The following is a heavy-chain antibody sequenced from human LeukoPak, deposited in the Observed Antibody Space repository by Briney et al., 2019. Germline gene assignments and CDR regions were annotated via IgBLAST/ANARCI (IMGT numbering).Heavy chain of an antibody. D-gene: IGHD3-10*01. J-gene: IGHJ4*02. CDR3: ATVPYYYGSGSFDY. CDR2: FDPEDGET. CDR1: GYTLTELS. V-gene: IGHV1-24*01. Sequence: RASVKVSCKVSGYTLTELSMHWVRQAPGKGLEWMGGFDPEDGETIYAQEFQGRVTMTEDTSTDTAYMELSSLRSEDTAVYYCATVPYYYGSGSFDYWGQGTLVTVSS.